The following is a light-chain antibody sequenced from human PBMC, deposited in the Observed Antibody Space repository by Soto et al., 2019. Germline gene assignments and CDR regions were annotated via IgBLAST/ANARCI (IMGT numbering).Light chain of an antibody. J-gene: IGKJ1*01. CDR1: QSVSSD. V-gene: IGKV3-15*01. CDR3: QQYSNRRT. CDR2: GAS. Sequence: EIRMKQSPATVSVSQGERATLSCRASQSVSSDLAWYQHRPGQAPRLLIYGASTRATGIPDRFSGSGSGTEYTLTISSLQSEDLAVYYCQQYSNRRTFGQGTKVDI.